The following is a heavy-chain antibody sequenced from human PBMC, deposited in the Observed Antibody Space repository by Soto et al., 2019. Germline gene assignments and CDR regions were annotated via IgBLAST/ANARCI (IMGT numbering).Heavy chain of an antibody. CDR1: GFTFSHYA. D-gene: IGHD1-26*01. V-gene: IGHV3-21*01. CDR2: ISSSSNYI. J-gene: IGHJ4*02. Sequence: PGGSLILSCAASGFTFSHYAMHWVRQAPGEGLEWVSSISSSSNYIYYADSVKGRFTISRDNAKNSLYLQMNSLRAEDTAVYYCARVGAYRDFDYWGQGTLVTVSS. CDR3: ARVGAYRDFDY.